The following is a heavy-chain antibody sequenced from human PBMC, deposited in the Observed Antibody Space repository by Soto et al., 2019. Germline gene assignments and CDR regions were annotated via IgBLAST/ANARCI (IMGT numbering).Heavy chain of an antibody. V-gene: IGHV4-59*02. CDR2: IFYRGTT. J-gene: IGHJ6*02. Sequence: WETLSLTCTASGGSVSGYYWSWIRQSPGKGLEWLGYIFYRGTTKYSPSVKGRVTISVDTSRNQFYLNLSSVTAADTAVYYCTRHAIIPKLQYGMDVWGQGTMVTVSS. D-gene: IGHD3-22*01. CDR1: GGSVSGYY. CDR3: TRHAIIPKLQYGMDV.